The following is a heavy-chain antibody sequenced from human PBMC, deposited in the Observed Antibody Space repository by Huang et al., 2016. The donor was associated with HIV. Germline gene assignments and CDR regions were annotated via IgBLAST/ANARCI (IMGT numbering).Heavy chain of an antibody. CDR2: IIPIFGTP. CDR1: GGTFTTYT. Sequence: QVQLVQSGAEVKKPGSSVKVSCKASGGTFTTYTITWVRQAPGQGLEWMGGIIPIFGTPNYAQKFQGRVTITADESTSTAYMELSSLRSEDTAVYYCAREYYYDNSGYYLDYWGQGTLVTVSS. D-gene: IGHD3-22*01. V-gene: IGHV1-69*13. J-gene: IGHJ4*02. CDR3: AREYYYDNSGYYLDY.